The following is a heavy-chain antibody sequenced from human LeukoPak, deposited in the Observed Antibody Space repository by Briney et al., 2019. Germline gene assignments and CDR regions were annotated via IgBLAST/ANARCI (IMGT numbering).Heavy chain of an antibody. CDR1: GGSIRSYY. CDR2: INHSGST. CDR3: ARGGNVGLSY. Sequence: PSETLSLTCSVSGGSIRSYYGSWIRQPPGKGLEWIGEINHSGSTNYNPSLKSRVTISVDTSKNQFSLKLSSVTAADTAVYYCARGGNVGLSYWGQGTLVTVSS. V-gene: IGHV4-34*01. D-gene: IGHD1-26*01. J-gene: IGHJ4*02.